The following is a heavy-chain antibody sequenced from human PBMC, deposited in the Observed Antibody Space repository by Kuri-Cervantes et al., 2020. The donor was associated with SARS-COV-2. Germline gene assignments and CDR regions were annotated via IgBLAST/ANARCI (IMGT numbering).Heavy chain of an antibody. CDR3: ARASSGRYYRSGG. CDR2: INPNSGGT. V-gene: IGHV1-2*02. Sequence: ASVKVSCKATGYTFTGDYMHWVRQAPGQGLEWMGWINPNSGGTNYAQKFQGRVTMTRETSISTAYMELSRLRSDDTAVYYCARASSGRYYRSGGWGQGTLVTVSS. J-gene: IGHJ4*02. D-gene: IGHD1-26*01. CDR1: GYTFTGDY.